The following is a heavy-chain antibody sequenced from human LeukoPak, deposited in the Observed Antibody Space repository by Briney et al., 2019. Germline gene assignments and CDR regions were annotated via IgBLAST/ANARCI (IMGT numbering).Heavy chain of an antibody. V-gene: IGHV1-46*01. CDR3: ARDGAVAVPAPPFDY. D-gene: IGHD6-19*01. J-gene: IGHJ4*02. CDR2: INPSGGST. CDR1: GYTFTSYY. Sequence: ASVKVSCKASGYTFTSYYMHWVRQAPGQGLEWMGIINPSGGSTSYAQKFQGRVTMTRDTSTSTVYMELSSLRSDDTAVYYCARDGAVAVPAPPFDYWGQGTLVTVSS.